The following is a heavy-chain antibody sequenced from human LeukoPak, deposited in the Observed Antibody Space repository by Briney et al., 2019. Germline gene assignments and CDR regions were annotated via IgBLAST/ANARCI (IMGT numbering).Heavy chain of an antibody. V-gene: IGHV3-23*01. J-gene: IGHJ4*02. D-gene: IGHD3-10*01. CDR1: GFTVTSNY. Sequence: GGSLRLSCAASGFTVTSNYMSWVRQAPGKGLEWVSTISGSGGSTKYADSVKGRFTISRDNSKNTLYLQMNSLRAEDTAVYYCAKVQKAVRGVISYYFDYWGQGTLVTASS. CDR3: AKVQKAVRGVISYYFDY. CDR2: ISGSGGST.